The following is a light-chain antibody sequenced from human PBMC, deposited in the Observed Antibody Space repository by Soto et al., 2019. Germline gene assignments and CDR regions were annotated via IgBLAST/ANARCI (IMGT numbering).Light chain of an antibody. CDR3: HDCSHWLRST. J-gene: IGKJ2*02. CDR2: DIY. CDR1: KSVPRL. Sequence: EIVLTQSPATLSLSPGKSATLSCRASKSVPRLFAWYQQRPGQAPRLLIYDIYYRDTGIPARFSGSGSGTDFTLTISSLEPEDSAVYYCHDCSHWLRSTFGQGTKLEIK. V-gene: IGKV3-11*01.